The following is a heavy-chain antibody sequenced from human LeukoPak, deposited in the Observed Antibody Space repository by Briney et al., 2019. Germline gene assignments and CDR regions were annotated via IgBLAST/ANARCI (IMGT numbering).Heavy chain of an antibody. CDR1: GGSISSYY. CDR3: ASSIAVGAWLFDY. CDR2: IYYSGST. V-gene: IGHV4-59*01. Sequence: SETLSLTCTVSGGSISSYYWSWIRQPPGKGLEWIGYIYYSGSTNYNPSLKSRVTISVDTSKNQFSLQLSSVTAADTAVYYCASSIAVGAWLFDYWGQGTLVTVSS. D-gene: IGHD6-19*01. J-gene: IGHJ4*02.